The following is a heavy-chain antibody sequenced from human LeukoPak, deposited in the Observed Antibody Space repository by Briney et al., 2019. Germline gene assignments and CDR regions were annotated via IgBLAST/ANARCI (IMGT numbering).Heavy chain of an antibody. CDR2: ITASGDRT. Sequence: PGGSLRLSCAASGFSFGDCVMIWVRQAPGKGLEWVSGITASGDRTFYGDSVRGRFTMSRDNSKNTVYLQMNSLRVDDTAVYYCARRDIVVVVSASDYWGQGTLVTVSS. V-gene: IGHV3-23*01. J-gene: IGHJ4*02. D-gene: IGHD2-15*01. CDR3: ARRDIVVVVSASDY. CDR1: GFSFGDCV.